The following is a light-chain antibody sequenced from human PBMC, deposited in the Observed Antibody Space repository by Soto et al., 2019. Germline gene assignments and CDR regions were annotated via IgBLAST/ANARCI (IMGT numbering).Light chain of an antibody. CDR3: HQYGTSPAT. CDR2: DAS. V-gene: IGKV3-20*01. J-gene: IGKJ1*01. CDR1: QSVRSTY. Sequence: EIVLTQSPGTLPLSPGERATLSCRASQSVRSTYVAWYQQKPGQAPRLLIFDASSRATGIPDRFSGSGSGTDFTLTISRLEPEDFAVYYCHQYGTSPATFGQGTKVEIK.